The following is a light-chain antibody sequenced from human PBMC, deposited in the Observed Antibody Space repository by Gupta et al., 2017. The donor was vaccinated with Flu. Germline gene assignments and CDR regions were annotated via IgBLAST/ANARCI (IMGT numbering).Light chain of an antibody. J-gene: IGLJ3*02. Sequence: SYELTQPSSVSVSPGQTARITCSGDVLTRKYVRWFQQRPGQAPVLVIYKNTERPSGVPERFSGSSSGTTVTLTISGAQVEDEADYHCFSAADNNLVFGGGTKLTVL. V-gene: IGLV3-27*01. CDR3: FSAADNNLV. CDR2: KNT. CDR1: VLTRKY.